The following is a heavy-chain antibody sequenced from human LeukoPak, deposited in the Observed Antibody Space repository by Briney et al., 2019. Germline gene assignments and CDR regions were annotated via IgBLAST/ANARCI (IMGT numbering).Heavy chain of an antibody. D-gene: IGHD3-9*01. V-gene: IGHV3-48*03. J-gene: IGHJ4*02. CDR1: GFTFSSYE. Sequence: GGSLRLSCVAPGFTFSSYEMNWVRQAPGKGLEWVSYISSSGSSIYYADSVEGRFTISRDNAKNSLYLQMNSLRVDDTAVYYCARRDYVILTGYDYWGQGTLVTVSS. CDR2: ISSSGSSI. CDR3: ARRDYVILTGYDY.